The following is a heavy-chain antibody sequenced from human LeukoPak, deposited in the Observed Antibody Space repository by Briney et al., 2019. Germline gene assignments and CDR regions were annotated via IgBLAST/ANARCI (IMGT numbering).Heavy chain of an antibody. Sequence: GGSLRLSRAASGFTFSSYTMHWVRQAPGKGLEWVSLISWGGGSTYYADSVKGRFTISRDNSKNSLYLQMNSLRTEDTALYYCAKSKTAVTTGYLDYWGQGTLVTVSS. CDR2: ISWGGGST. J-gene: IGHJ4*02. V-gene: IGHV3-43*01. CDR3: AKSKTAVTTGYLDY. CDR1: GFTFSSYT. D-gene: IGHD4-17*01.